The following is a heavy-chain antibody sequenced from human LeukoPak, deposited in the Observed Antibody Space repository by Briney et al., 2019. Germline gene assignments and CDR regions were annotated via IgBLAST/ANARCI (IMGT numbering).Heavy chain of an antibody. J-gene: IGHJ4*02. CDR3: VPSYSSGSYKY. Sequence: GGSLRLSCAASGFTFSNYWMHWVRQASGKGLVWVSRVNTDGSTTTYADSVKGRFTISRDNAKNTLYLQMNSLRAEDTAVYYCVPSYSSGSYKYRGQGILVTVSS. CDR1: GFTFSNYW. CDR2: VNTDGSTT. D-gene: IGHD3-10*01. V-gene: IGHV3-74*01.